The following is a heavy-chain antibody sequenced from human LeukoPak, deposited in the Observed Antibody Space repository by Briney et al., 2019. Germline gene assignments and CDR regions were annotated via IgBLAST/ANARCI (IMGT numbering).Heavy chain of an antibody. CDR2: INPNSGGT. J-gene: IGHJ4*02. CDR1: GYTFTGYY. V-gene: IGHV1-2*02. Sequence: ASVKVSCKASGYTFTGYYMHWVRQAPGQGLEWMGWINPNSGGTNYAQKFQGRVTMTRDTSISTAYMELSRLRSEDTAVYYCARDVSCCYYDSSPPMGSFEEYWGQGTQVTVSS. D-gene: IGHD3-22*01. CDR3: ARDVSCCYYDSSPPMGSFEEY.